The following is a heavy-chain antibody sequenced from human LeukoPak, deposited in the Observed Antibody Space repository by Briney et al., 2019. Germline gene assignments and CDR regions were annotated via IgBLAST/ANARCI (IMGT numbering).Heavy chain of an antibody. D-gene: IGHD3-3*01. CDR1: GFSLSTSGVG. V-gene: IGHV2-5*01. CDR3: AHRLGYDFWSGYFSYNWFDP. CDR2: IYWNDDK. Sequence: SGPTLVNPTQTLTLTCTFSGFSLSTSGVGVGWIRQPPGKALEWLALIYWNDDKRYSPSLKSRLTITKDTSKNQVVLTMTNMDPVDTATYYCAHRLGYDFWSGYFSYNWFDPWGQGTLVTVSS. J-gene: IGHJ5*02.